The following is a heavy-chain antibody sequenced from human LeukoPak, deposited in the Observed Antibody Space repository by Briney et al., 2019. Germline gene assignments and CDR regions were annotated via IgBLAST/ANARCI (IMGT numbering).Heavy chain of an antibody. CDR1: GFTFSSYS. Sequence: PGGSLRLSCAAPGFTFSSYSMNWVRQAPGKGLEWVSSISSSSSYIYYADSVKGRFTISRDNAKNSLYLQMNSLRAEDTAVYYCARDGYGDKRGDYWGQGTLVTVSS. D-gene: IGHD4-17*01. J-gene: IGHJ4*02. V-gene: IGHV3-21*01. CDR3: ARDGYGDKRGDY. CDR2: ISSSSSYI.